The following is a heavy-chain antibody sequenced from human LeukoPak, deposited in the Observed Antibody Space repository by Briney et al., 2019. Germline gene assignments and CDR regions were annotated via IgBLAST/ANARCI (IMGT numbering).Heavy chain of an antibody. J-gene: IGHJ4*02. D-gene: IGHD6-13*01. V-gene: IGHV4-30-4*08. CDR3: ASLIIAGTGGDFDY. Sequence: SETLSLTCTVSGGSISSGDYYWSWIRQPPGKGLEWIGYIYYSGSTYYNPSLKSRVTISVDTSKNQFSLKLSSVTAADTAVYYCASLIIAGTGGDFDYWGQGTLVTVSS. CDR1: GGSISSGDYY. CDR2: IYYSGST.